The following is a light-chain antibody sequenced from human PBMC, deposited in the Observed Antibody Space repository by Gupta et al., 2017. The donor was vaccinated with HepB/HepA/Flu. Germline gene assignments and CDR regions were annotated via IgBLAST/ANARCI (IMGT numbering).Light chain of an antibody. J-gene: IGLJ3*02. Sequence: SALTQPASVSGSPGQSITISCTGTSSDVGSYNLVSWYQQHPGKAPKVMIYEVSKRPSGVSNRFSGSKSGNTASLTISGLQAEDEADYYCCSYARSSTWVFGGGTKLTVL. CDR1: SSDVGSYNL. V-gene: IGLV2-23*02. CDR2: EVS. CDR3: CSYARSSTWV.